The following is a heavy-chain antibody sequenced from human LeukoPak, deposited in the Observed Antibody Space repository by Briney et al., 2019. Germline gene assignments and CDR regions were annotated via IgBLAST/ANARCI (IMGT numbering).Heavy chain of an antibody. Sequence: ASVKVSCKASGYTFTGYYMHWMPQAPGQGLEWMGWINPNSGGTNYAQKFQGRVTMTRDTSISTAYMELSRLRSDDTAVYYCARDSSGYVSWFDPWGQGTLVTVSS. CDR3: ARDSSGYVSWFDP. CDR1: GYTFTGYY. V-gene: IGHV1-2*02. D-gene: IGHD3-22*01. J-gene: IGHJ5*02. CDR2: INPNSGGT.